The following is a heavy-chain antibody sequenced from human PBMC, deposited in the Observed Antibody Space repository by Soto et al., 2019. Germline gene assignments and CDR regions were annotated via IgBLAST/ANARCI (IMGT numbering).Heavy chain of an antibody. D-gene: IGHD5-12*01. CDR1: GFTFSSYS. CDR3: ARDHGYSGYDLLGNWFDT. J-gene: IGHJ5*02. Sequence: EVQLVESGGGLVKPGGSLRLSCAASGFTFSSYSMNWVRQAPGKGLEWVSSITSSGSYIYYADSVKGRFTISRDNAKNSLNLQMNSLRAEDTAVYYCARDHGYSGYDLLGNWFDTWGQGTLVTVSS. CDR2: ITSSGSYI. V-gene: IGHV3-21*01.